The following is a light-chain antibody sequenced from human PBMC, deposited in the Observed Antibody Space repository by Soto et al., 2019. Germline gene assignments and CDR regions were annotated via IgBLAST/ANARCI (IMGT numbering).Light chain of an antibody. Sequence: EIVLTQSPASLSLSPGERGTLSCRASQRVSSYLAWYQQKPGQAPRLLIYDASNRATGIPARFSGSGSGTDFTLTISSLEPEDFAVYYCQQRSNWPLTFGGGTKVEIK. J-gene: IGKJ4*01. CDR3: QQRSNWPLT. CDR1: QRVSSY. V-gene: IGKV3-11*01. CDR2: DAS.